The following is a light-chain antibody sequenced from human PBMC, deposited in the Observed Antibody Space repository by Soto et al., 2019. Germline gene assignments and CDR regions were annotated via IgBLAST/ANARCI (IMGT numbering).Light chain of an antibody. Sequence: QSALPQPASVSGSPGQSITISCTGTSGDVGGFNSVSWYQLRPGTAPKLILYDVVDRPSGVSYRFSGSKSGNTASLTISGLQAADEADYFCSSYTSTMTNVFGSGTKVTVL. J-gene: IGLJ1*01. CDR3: SSYTSTMTNV. CDR1: SGDVGGFNS. CDR2: DVV. V-gene: IGLV2-14*03.